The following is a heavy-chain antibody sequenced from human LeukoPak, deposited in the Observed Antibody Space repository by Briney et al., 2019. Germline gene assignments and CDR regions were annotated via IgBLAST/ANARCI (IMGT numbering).Heavy chain of an antibody. CDR3: ARVLLQLAVKYYYFYMDV. V-gene: IGHV4-34*01. Sequence: PSQTLSLTCAVYGGSFSGYYWSWIRQPPGKGLEWIGEINHSGSTNYNPSLKSRVTISVDTSKNQFSLKLSSVTAANTPVNYCARVLLQLAVKYYYFYMDVWGKGTTV. D-gene: IGHD6-6*01. J-gene: IGHJ6*03. CDR1: GGSFSGYY. CDR2: INHSGST.